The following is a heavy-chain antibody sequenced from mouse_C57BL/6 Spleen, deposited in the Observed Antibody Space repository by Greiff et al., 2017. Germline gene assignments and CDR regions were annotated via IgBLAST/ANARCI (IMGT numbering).Heavy chain of an antibody. D-gene: IGHD1-1*01. CDR3: AITITTVVATPGY. J-gene: IGHJ2*01. Sequence: QVQLQQPGAELVKPGASVKVSCKASGYTFTSYWMHWVKQRPGQGLEWIGRIHPSDSDTNYNQKFKGKATLTVDKSSSTAYMQLSSLTSEDSAVYYCAITITTVVATPGYWGQGTTLTVSS. CDR1: GYTFTSYW. V-gene: IGHV1-74*01. CDR2: IHPSDSDT.